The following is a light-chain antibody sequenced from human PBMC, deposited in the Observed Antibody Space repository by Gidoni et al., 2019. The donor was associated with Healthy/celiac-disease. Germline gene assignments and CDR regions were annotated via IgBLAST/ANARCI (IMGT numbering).Light chain of an antibody. Sequence: EIVLTQSPGTLSLSPGERATLSCRTSQSVSSSDLAWYQQEPCQAPRLLIYGASSRATGNPDRCSGSGSGTDFTLTISRLEPEDFAVYYCQQYGSSLLFGPGTKVDIK. J-gene: IGKJ3*01. CDR1: QSVSSSD. V-gene: IGKV3-20*01. CDR2: GAS. CDR3: QQYGSSLL.